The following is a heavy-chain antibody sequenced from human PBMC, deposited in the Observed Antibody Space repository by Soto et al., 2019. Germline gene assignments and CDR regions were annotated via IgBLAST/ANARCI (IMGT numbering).Heavy chain of an antibody. CDR3: AKGSSGWYERFDY. D-gene: IGHD6-19*01. CDR1: GFTFSSYA. J-gene: IGHJ4*02. CDR2: ISGSGGST. V-gene: IGHV3-23*01. Sequence: EVQLLESGGGLVQPGGSLRLSCAASGFTFSSYAMSWVRQAPGKGLEWVSAISGSGGSTYYADSVKGRFTISRDNYKNKHYLQMNSLRAEDTAVYYCAKGSSGWYERFDYWGQGTLVTVSS.